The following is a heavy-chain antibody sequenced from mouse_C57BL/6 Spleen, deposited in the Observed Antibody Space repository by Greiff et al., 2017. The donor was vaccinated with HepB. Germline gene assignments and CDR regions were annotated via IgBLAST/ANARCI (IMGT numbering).Heavy chain of an antibody. CDR1: GYSFTDYN. V-gene: IGHV1-39*01. CDR3: ARSYYYGSSPLWYFDV. J-gene: IGHJ1*03. D-gene: IGHD1-1*01. CDR2: INPNYGTT. Sequence: EVQLQQSGPELVKPGASVKISCKASGYSFTDYNMNWVKQSNGKSLEWIGVINPNYGTTSYNQKFKGKATLTVDQSSSTAYMQLNSLTSEDSAVYYCARSYYYGSSPLWYFDVWGTGTTVTVSS.